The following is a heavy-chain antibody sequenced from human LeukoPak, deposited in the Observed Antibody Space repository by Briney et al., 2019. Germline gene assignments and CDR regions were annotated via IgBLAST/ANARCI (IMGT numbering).Heavy chain of an antibody. V-gene: IGHV4-34*01. J-gene: IGHJ4*02. D-gene: IGHD3-3*01. CDR1: DGSFSGYY. CDR2: INHSGST. Sequence: SETLSLTCAVYDGSFSGYYWSWIRQPPGKGLEWIGEINHSGSTNYNPSLKSRVTISVDTSKNQFSLKLSSVTAADTAVYYCARGATPQDSDFWSGYSRKLKYYFDYWGQGTLVTVSS. CDR3: ARGATPQDSDFWSGYSRKLKYYFDY.